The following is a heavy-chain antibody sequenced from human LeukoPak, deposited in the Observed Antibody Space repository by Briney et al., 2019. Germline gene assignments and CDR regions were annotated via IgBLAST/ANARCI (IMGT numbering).Heavy chain of an antibody. CDR2: IYPRDGST. CDR1: GYTFTSNY. Sequence: ASVKVSCKASGYTFTSNYIHWVRQAPGQGLGWMGMIYPRDGSTSYAQKFQGGVTVTRDTSASTVHMELSGLRSEDTAVYYCARDQEGFDYWGQGTLVTVSS. V-gene: IGHV1-46*01. J-gene: IGHJ4*02. CDR3: ARDQEGFDY.